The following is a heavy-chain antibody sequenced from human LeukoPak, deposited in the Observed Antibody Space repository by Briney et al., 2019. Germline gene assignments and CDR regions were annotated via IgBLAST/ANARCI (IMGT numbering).Heavy chain of an antibody. CDR2: VYSTGST. CDR1: GGSISGYY. CDR3: ARGMATLIPHLY. D-gene: IGHD5-24*01. J-gene: IGHJ4*02. V-gene: IGHV4-4*07. Sequence: SETLSLTCTVSGGSISGYYWSWIRQPAGKGLEWIGRVYSTGSTNYNPSLNGRVTMSVDTSRNQFSLMLSSVTAADTAVYYCARGMATLIPHLYWGQGTLVTVSS.